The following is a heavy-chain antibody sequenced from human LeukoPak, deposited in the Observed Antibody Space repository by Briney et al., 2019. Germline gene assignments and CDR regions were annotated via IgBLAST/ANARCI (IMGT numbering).Heavy chain of an antibody. CDR3: ARDRVEYCSSTSCYGGHWFDP. CDR2: IYYSGGT. J-gene: IGHJ5*02. Sequence: SETLSLTCTVSGGSISSYYWSWIRQPPGKGLEWIGYIYYSGGTNYNPSLKSRVTISVDTSKNQFSLKLSSVTAADTAVYYCARDRVEYCSSTSCYGGHWFDPWGQGTLVTVSS. CDR1: GGSISSYY. V-gene: IGHV4-59*01. D-gene: IGHD2-2*01.